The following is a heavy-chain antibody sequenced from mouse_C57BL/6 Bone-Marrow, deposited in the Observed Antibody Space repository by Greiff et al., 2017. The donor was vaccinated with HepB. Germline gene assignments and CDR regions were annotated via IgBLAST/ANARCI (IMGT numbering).Heavy chain of an antibody. CDR3: ARGHPLWLRRGSYFDY. CDR1: GYSFTDYN. D-gene: IGHD2-2*01. Sequence: VHVKQSGPELVKPGASVKISCKASGYSFTDYNMNWVKQSNGKSLEWIGVINPNYGTTSYNQKFKGKATLTVDQSSSTAYMQLNSLTSEDSAVYYCARGHPLWLRRGSYFDYWGQGTTLTVSS. CDR2: INPNYGTT. J-gene: IGHJ2*01. V-gene: IGHV1-39*01.